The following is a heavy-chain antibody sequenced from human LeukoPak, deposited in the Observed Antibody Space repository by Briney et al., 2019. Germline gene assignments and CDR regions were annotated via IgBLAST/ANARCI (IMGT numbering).Heavy chain of an antibody. Sequence: GGSLRPSCAASGFTFNTYSMGWVRQAPGKGLEWVSAISSTGDYTYYADSVKGRFTLSRDNSKNTLCLHMNSLRAEDTAVYYCAKGPFSGTYNDAFDVWGQGTMVIVSS. CDR2: ISSTGDYT. D-gene: IGHD1-26*01. V-gene: IGHV3-23*01. CDR1: GFTFNTYS. CDR3: AKGPFSGTYNDAFDV. J-gene: IGHJ3*01.